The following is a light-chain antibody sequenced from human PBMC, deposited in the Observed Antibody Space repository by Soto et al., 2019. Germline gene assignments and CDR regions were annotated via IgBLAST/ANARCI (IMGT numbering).Light chain of an antibody. CDR1: ESIRTW. J-gene: IGKJ1*01. CDR3: QQYNNYPRA. V-gene: IGKV1-5*01. CDR2: DAS. Sequence: DIQMTQSPSTLSASIGDRVTITCRASESIRTWLAWYQHKPGKAPKFLIYDASSLESGVPSRFSGSGSGTEFTLTISNMQPDAFANYFCQQYNNYPRAFGQGTKVDIK.